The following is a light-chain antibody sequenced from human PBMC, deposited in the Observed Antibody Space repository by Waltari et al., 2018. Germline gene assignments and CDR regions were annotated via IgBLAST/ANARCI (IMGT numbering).Light chain of an antibody. Sequence: QSVLTQPPSASGTPGQRVTISCSGSSSNIGSNTVNWYQQLPGPAPKLLIYSNNQRPSGVPDRFSCSKSGTSASLAISGLQSEDEADYYCAAWDDSLNGVVFGGGTKLTVL. J-gene: IGLJ2*01. CDR2: SNN. CDR1: SSNIGSNT. CDR3: AAWDDSLNGVV. V-gene: IGLV1-44*01.